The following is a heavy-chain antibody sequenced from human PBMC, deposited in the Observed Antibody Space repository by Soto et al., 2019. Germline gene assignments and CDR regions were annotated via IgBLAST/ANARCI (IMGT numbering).Heavy chain of an antibody. D-gene: IGHD3-3*01. CDR2: INSDGSST. J-gene: IGHJ6*02. CDR3: ARGLRFLEWLFPGGMDV. Sequence: EVQLVESGGGLVQPGGSLRLSCAASGFTFSSYWMHWVRQAPGKGLVWVSRINSDGSSTSYADSVKGRFTISRDNAKNTLYLQMNSLRAEDTAVYYCARGLRFLEWLFPGGMDVWGQGTTVTVSS. V-gene: IGHV3-74*01. CDR1: GFTFSSYW.